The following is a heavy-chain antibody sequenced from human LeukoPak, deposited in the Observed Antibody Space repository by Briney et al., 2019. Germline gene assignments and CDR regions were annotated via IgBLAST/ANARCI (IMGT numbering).Heavy chain of an antibody. Sequence: GGSLRLSCAASGFSFSRHTMNWVRQAPGKGLEWVSSISVRGASIYYADSVKGRFTISRDNAKNSLYLQMNSLRAEDTAVYYCARVMMVAATESFDYWGQGTLVTVSS. CDR3: ARVMMVAATESFDY. D-gene: IGHD2-15*01. J-gene: IGHJ4*02. V-gene: IGHV3-21*01. CDR1: GFSFSRHT. CDR2: ISVRGASI.